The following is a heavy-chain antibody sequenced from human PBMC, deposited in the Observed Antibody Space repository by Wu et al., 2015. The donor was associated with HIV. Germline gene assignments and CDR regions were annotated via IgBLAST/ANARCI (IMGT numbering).Heavy chain of an antibody. J-gene: IGHJ4*02. CDR3: ARDFGYTSGCVY. CDR1: GGNFNNDA. D-gene: IGHD6-19*01. CDR2: IIPSFATP. V-gene: IGHV1-69*05. Sequence: QVQLVQSGAEVKTPGSSVKVSCKSSGGNFNNDAINWVRQAPGQGLEWMGGIIPSFATPHYAQKFQGRVTVTTDESTSTAYMELSSLTSDDTAVYYCARDFGYTSGCVYWGQGTQVTVSS.